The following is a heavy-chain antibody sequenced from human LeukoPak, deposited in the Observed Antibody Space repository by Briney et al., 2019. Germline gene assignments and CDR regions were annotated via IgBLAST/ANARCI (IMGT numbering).Heavy chain of an antibody. V-gene: IGHV3-23*01. CDR1: GFTFSSYA. Sequence: GGSLRLSCAASGFTFSSYAMSWVRQAPGKGLEWVSVISGSGGSTYYADSVKGRFTISRDNSKNTLYLQMNSLRAEDTAVYYCASSYYYDSPFDYWGQGTLVTVSS. D-gene: IGHD3-22*01. CDR2: ISGSGGST. CDR3: ASSYYYDSPFDY. J-gene: IGHJ4*02.